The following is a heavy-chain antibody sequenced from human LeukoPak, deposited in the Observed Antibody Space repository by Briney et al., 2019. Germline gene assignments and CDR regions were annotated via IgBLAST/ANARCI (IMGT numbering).Heavy chain of an antibody. Sequence: RPGGSLRLSCETAGFTFSSYVMHWVRRTPGKGLVWVSRISHDGIISYADSVKGRFTISRDNAKNTLILQMNSLRVEDTAVYYCAKTYYDSSGYSIDYWGQGTLVTVSS. CDR2: ISHDGII. J-gene: IGHJ4*02. V-gene: IGHV3-74*01. CDR1: GFTFSSYV. D-gene: IGHD3-22*01. CDR3: AKTYYDSSGYSIDY.